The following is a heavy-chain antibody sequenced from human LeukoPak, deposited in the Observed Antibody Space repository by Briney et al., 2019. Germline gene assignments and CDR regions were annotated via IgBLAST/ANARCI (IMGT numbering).Heavy chain of an antibody. CDR2: INHSGST. V-gene: IGHV4-34*01. D-gene: IGHD2-2*01. J-gene: IGHJ6*03. CDR1: GGSFSGYY. CDR3: ARGLKVPAASRPKDYYYCMDV. Sequence: SETLSLTCAVYGGSFSGYYWSWIRQPPGKGLEWIGEINHSGSTNYNPSLKSRVTISVDTSKNQFSLKLSSVTAADTAVYYCARGLKVPAASRPKDYYYCMDVWGKGTTVTVSS.